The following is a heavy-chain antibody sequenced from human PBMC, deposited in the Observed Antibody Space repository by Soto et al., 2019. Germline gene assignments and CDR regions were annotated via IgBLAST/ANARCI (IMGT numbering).Heavy chain of an antibody. CDR1: GASIRSGGYY. D-gene: IGHD5-12*01. V-gene: IGHV4-31*03. Sequence: SETLSLTCSVSGASIRSGGYYWSWLRQSPGKGLEWIGHIYYTGSTFYSPSLKSRLTISLDTPKNQFSLDLNSVTTADTAMYYCARIEMASIKWGRGTLVTVS. CDR3: ARIEMASIK. J-gene: IGHJ4*02. CDR2: IYYTGST.